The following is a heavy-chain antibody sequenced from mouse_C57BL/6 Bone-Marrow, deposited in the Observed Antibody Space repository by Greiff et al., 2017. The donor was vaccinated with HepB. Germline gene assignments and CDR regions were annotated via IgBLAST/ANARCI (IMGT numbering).Heavy chain of an antibody. J-gene: IGHJ2*01. D-gene: IGHD6-1*01. CDR1: GFTFSDYS. Sequence: EVKLVESGGGLVQPGGSLKLSCEASGFTFSDYSMYWVRQTPEQRLEWVAYISNGGGSTYYPDTVKGRFTISRDNAKNTLYLQMSRLKSEDTAMYYCARHALYYFDYWGQGTTLTVSS. CDR3: ARHALYYFDY. V-gene: IGHV5-12*01. CDR2: ISNGGGST.